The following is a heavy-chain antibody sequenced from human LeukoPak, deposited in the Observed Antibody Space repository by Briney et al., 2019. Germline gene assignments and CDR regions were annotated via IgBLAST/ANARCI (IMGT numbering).Heavy chain of an antibody. CDR1: GYTFTSYG. V-gene: IGHV1-18*01. J-gene: IGHJ6*02. Sequence: ASVKVSCKASGYTFTSYGISWVRQAPGQGLEWMGWISAYNGNTNYAQKLQGRVTMTTDTSTSTACMELRSLRSDDTAVYYCARRSSAPSGPYYYYGMDVWGQGTTVTVSS. D-gene: IGHD5-12*01. CDR3: ARRSSAPSGPYYYYGMDV. CDR2: ISAYNGNT.